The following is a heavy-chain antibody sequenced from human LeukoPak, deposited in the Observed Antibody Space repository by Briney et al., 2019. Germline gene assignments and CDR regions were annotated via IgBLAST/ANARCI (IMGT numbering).Heavy chain of an antibody. CDR2: IVSTGGST. J-gene: IGHJ3*02. Sequence: GGSLRHSCSASGFTFSGYAMHWVRQAPGKGLEHVSVIVSTGGSTYYADSVKGRFTISRDNSKNTLYLQMSSLRAEDTAVYYCVKSYSSSWYAFDIWGQGTMVTVSS. CDR3: VKSYSSSWYAFDI. D-gene: IGHD6-13*01. CDR1: GFTFSGYA. V-gene: IGHV3-64D*06.